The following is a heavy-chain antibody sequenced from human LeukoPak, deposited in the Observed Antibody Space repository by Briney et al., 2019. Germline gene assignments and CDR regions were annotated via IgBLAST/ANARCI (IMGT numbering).Heavy chain of an antibody. V-gene: IGHV4-59*08. D-gene: IGHD6-19*01. Sequence: SETLSLTCTVSGGSISSYYWSWIRQPPGKGLEWIGYIYYTGSTNYNPSLKSRVTISGDTSKKQFSLKLSSVTAADTAVYCCAGEAVAGNWFDPWGQGTQVTVSS. CDR3: AGEAVAGNWFDP. CDR1: GGSISSYY. CDR2: IYYTGST. J-gene: IGHJ5*02.